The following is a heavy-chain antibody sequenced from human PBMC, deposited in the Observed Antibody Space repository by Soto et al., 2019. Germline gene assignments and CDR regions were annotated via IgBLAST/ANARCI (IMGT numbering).Heavy chain of an antibody. Sequence: QVQLQESGSRLVRPSQTLSLTCSVSGGSVNSGGYSWSWIRQPPGKGLEWIGFISPSGSPAYNPSIKSRVTTSVDRSNNQISLEISPVTAADTAVYYCARGVLAWGPGTLVTVSS. CDR2: ISPSGSP. J-gene: IGHJ5*02. D-gene: IGHD2-8*01. CDR3: ARGVLA. CDR1: GGSVNSGGYS. V-gene: IGHV4-30-2*01.